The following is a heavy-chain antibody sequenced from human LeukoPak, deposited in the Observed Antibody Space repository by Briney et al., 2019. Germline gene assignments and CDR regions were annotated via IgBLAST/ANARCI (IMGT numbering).Heavy chain of an antibody. CDR1: GAFITNSHW. D-gene: IGHD4-17*01. Sequence: SGTLSLTCAVSGAFITNSHWWSWARPPPGKGLEWIGEIYHSGTTNYNPSLQSRVTMSVDKSKNQFSLKLSSVTAADTAVYYCATYFYGEYGSYYFDYWGQGTLVTVSS. J-gene: IGHJ4*02. CDR3: ATYFYGEYGSYYFDY. CDR2: IYHSGTT. V-gene: IGHV4-4*02.